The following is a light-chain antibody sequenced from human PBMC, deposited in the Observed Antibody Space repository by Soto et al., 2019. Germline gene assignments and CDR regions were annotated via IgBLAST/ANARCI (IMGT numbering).Light chain of an antibody. CDR3: QEYNKWPPTFT. J-gene: IGKJ2*01. V-gene: IGKV3-15*01. Sequence: EIGMTQSPATLSVSPGERATLSCRASQIVSINLAWYQLKPGQAPRLLIFGASTRATGIPARFSGSGSGTEFTLTISSLQSEDFAVYYCQEYNKWPPTFTFGQGTKLEIK. CDR1: QIVSIN. CDR2: GAS.